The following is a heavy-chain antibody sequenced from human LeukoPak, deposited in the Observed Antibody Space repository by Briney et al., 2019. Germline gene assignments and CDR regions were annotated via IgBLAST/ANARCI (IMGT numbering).Heavy chain of an antibody. D-gene: IGHD3-9*01. J-gene: IGHJ4*02. Sequence: SETLSLTCAVYGGSFSGYYWSWIRQPPGKGLEWIGEINHSGSTNYNPSLKSRVTISVDTSKNQFSLKLSSVTAADTAVYYCARVTGYTIEDYFDYWGQGTLVTVSS. CDR2: INHSGST. CDR1: GGSFSGYY. V-gene: IGHV4-34*01. CDR3: ARVTGYTIEDYFDY.